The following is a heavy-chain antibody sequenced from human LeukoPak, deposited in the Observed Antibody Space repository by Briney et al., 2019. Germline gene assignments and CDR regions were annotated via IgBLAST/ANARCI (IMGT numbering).Heavy chain of an antibody. Sequence: PRGSPRLSSAASGFTFSSSSMYCVRQAPGKGVECVSSISSSSSYIYYADSVKGRFTISRDNAKNSLYLQMNSLRAEDTAVYYCARGVPRPFDYWGQGTLVTVSS. CDR2: ISSSSSYI. J-gene: IGHJ4*02. CDR1: GFTFSSSS. V-gene: IGHV3-21*01. CDR3: ARGVPRPFDY.